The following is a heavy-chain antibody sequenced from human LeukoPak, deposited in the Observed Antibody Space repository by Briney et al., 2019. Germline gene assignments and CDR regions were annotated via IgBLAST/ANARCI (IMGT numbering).Heavy chain of an antibody. CDR2: IKQDGSEK. J-gene: IGHJ4*02. V-gene: IGHV3-7*01. Sequence: GGSLRLSCAAAGFTVSSYWMSWVRPAPGKGLEWVANIKQDGSEKYYVDSVKGRFTISRDNAKNSLYLQMNSLRAEDTAVYYCALESWDYWGQGTLVTVSS. D-gene: IGHD3-16*02. CDR3: ALESWDY. CDR1: GFTVSSYW.